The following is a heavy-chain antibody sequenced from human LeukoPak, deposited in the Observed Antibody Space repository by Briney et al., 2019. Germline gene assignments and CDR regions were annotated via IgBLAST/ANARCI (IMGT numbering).Heavy chain of an antibody. D-gene: IGHD2-2*01. J-gene: IGHJ4*02. CDR1: GYSFTTYG. Sequence: GASVKVSCKASGYSFTTYGITWVRHAPGQGLDWMGWISAFNGNTNYAQKLQGRVTMTTDTSTSTAYMELRSLRSDDAAVYYCARDFCSSTSCYFDSWGQGTLVTVSS. CDR3: ARDFCSSTSCYFDS. V-gene: IGHV1-18*01. CDR2: ISAFNGNT.